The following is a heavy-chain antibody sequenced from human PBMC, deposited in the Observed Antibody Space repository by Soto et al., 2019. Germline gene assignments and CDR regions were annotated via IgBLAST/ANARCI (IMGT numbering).Heavy chain of an antibody. CDR3: AAPDIVATINAFDI. V-gene: IGHV1-58*01. D-gene: IGHD5-12*01. CDR2: IVVGSGNT. CDR1: GFTFTSSA. J-gene: IGHJ3*02. Sequence: SVKVSCKASGFTFTSSAVQWVRPARGQRLEWIGWIVVGSGNTNYAQKFQERVTITRDMSTSTAYMELSSLRSEDTAVYYCAAPDIVATINAFDIWGQGTMVTVSS.